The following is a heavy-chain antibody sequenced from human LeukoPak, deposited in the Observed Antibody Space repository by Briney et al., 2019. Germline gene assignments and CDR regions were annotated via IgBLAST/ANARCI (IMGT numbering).Heavy chain of an antibody. Sequence: PGRSLRLSCAASRFTFSSYGMHWVRQAPGKGLEWVALISYDGSNKYYADSVKGRFTISRDNSKNTLYLQMNSLRAEDTAVYYCAKSPDVAGTGRFDYWGQGTLVTVSS. CDR3: AKSPDVAGTGRFDY. V-gene: IGHV3-30*18. J-gene: IGHJ4*02. CDR2: ISYDGSNK. CDR1: RFTFSSYG. D-gene: IGHD6-19*01.